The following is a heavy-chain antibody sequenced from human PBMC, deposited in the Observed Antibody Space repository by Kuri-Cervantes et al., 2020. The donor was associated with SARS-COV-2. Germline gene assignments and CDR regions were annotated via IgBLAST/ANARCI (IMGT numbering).Heavy chain of an antibody. CDR3: ARAESETGHTLYFDS. CDR2: INPNFGGT. J-gene: IGHJ4*02. D-gene: IGHD7-27*01. V-gene: IGHV1-2*02. Sequence: ASVKVSCKASGYTFTGYYIHWVRQAPGQGLEWMGWINPNFGGTNYAQEFQGRVTMTRDTSISTAYMNLSSLRSDDTAVYYCARAESETGHTLYFDSWDQGTLVTVSS. CDR1: GYTFTGYY.